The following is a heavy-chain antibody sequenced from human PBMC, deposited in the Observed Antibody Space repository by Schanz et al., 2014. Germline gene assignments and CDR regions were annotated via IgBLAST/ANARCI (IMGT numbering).Heavy chain of an antibody. Sequence: QVQLVQSGAEVKKPGASVKVSCKASGYTFTSYYMHWVRQAPGQGLEWMGWISVYHGHTNYAEKVHGRVTMTTDTSTSTAYMELSSLRSDNTAMYYCVTEKRMESGTWAKAFDIWGQGTWVNVSS. V-gene: IGHV1-18*04. J-gene: IGHJ3*02. CDR3: VTEKRMESGTWAKAFDI. CDR1: GYTFTSYY. CDR2: ISVYHGHT. D-gene: IGHD3-3*01.